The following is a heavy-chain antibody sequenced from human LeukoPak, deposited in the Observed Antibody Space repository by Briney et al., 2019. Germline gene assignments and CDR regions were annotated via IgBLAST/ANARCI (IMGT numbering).Heavy chain of an antibody. J-gene: IGHJ4*02. CDR3: AKQRSGGSGWCMDY. CDR2: IYSGGST. Sequence: GGSLRLSCAASGFTVSSNYMSWVRQAPGKGLEWVSVIYSGGSTYYADSVKGRFTISRDDSKNTLYLQMNSLRAEDTAVYYCAKQRSGGSGWCMDYWGQGTLVTVSS. CDR1: GFTVSSNY. D-gene: IGHD6-19*01. V-gene: IGHV3-66*04.